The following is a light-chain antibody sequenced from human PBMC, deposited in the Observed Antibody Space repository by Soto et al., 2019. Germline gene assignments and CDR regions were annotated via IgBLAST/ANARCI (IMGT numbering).Light chain of an antibody. J-gene: IGLJ1*01. CDR2: DVS. CDR3: CSYRSDNPRFDV. Sequence: QSALTQPASVSGSPGQSITLSCTGTHSDVGHYNFVSWYQQHPDKAPKLIIYDVSSRASGISSRFSGSKSGNTASLAISGLQADDEADYYCCSYRSDNPRFDVFGTGTKLTVL. V-gene: IGLV2-14*03. CDR1: HSDVGHYNF.